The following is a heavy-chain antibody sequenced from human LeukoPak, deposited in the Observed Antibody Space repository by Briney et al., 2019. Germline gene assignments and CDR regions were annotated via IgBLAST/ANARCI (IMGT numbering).Heavy chain of an antibody. Sequence: PSETLSLTCAVYGGSFSGYYWSWIRQPPGKGLEWIGYFYYSGSTNYNPSLKSRVSISVDTSKNQFSLKLSSVTTADTAVYYCARGNMTTVTTMGYWGQGTLVTVSS. V-gene: IGHV4-59*01. D-gene: IGHD4-17*01. CDR2: FYYSGST. J-gene: IGHJ4*02. CDR1: GGSFSGYY. CDR3: ARGNMTTVTTMGY.